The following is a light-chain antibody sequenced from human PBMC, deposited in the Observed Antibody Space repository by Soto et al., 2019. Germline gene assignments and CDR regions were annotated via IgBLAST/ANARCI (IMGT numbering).Light chain of an antibody. Sequence: QSALTQPASVSGSPGQSITISCTGTSSDVGGYDYVSWYQQHPGKVPKLIVYEVSNRPSGVSDRFSGSKSGNTASLTISGLQAEDEADYYCSSYTSSTTLDVLFGRGTQLTVL. CDR3: SSYTSSTTLDVL. CDR1: SSDVGGYDY. CDR2: EVS. V-gene: IGLV2-14*01. J-gene: IGLJ2*01.